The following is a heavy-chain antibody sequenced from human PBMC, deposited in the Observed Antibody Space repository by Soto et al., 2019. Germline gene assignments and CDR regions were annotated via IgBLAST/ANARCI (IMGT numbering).Heavy chain of an antibody. Sequence: PSETLSLTCTVSGGSISSGGYYWSWIRQHPGKGLEWIGYIYYSGFTYYNPSLKSRVTISVDRSKNQFSLKLSSVTAADTAVYYCARRIAAAGPSWFASWGQGTLVTVSS. J-gene: IGHJ5*01. V-gene: IGHV4-31*09. CDR3: ARRIAAAGPSWFAS. D-gene: IGHD6-13*01. CDR1: GGSISSGGYY. CDR2: IYYSGFT.